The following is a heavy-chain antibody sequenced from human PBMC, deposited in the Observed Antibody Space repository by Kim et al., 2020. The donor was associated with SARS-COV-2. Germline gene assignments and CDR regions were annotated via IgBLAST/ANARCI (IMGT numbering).Heavy chain of an antibody. CDR3: AKYYYDSSGYYYFDY. D-gene: IGHD3-22*01. Sequence: DSVKGRFTISRDNSKTTLYLQMNSLRAEDTAVYYCAKYYYDSSGYYYFDYWGQGTLVTVSS. J-gene: IGHJ4*02. V-gene: IGHV3-23*01.